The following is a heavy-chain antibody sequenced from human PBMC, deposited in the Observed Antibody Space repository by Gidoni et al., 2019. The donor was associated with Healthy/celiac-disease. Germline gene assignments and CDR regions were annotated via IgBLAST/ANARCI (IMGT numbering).Heavy chain of an antibody. V-gene: IGHV3-43*01. J-gene: IGHJ4*02. D-gene: IGHD3-10*01. CDR2: ISWDGGST. CDR1: GFTFDDYT. Sequence: EVQLVESGGVVVQPGGSLRLSCAAYGFTFDDYTMHLVRQAPGKGLEWVSLISWDGGSTYYADSVKGRFTISRDNSKNSLYLQMNSLRTEDTALYYCAKAIYGSGSYYDYWGQGTLVTVSS. CDR3: AKAIYGSGSYYDY.